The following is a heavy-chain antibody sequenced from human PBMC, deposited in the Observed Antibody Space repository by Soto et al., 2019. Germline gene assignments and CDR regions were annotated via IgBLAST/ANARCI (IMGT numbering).Heavy chain of an antibody. CDR2: IGNKADSYST. CDR3: ATPGYSASYSAFGV. J-gene: IGHJ3*01. CDR1: GFTFSDHY. D-gene: IGHD1-26*01. Sequence: EVPLVESGGGLVQPGGSLRLCCAVSGFTFSDHYMDWVRQAPGKGLEWIGRIGNKADSYSTEYAASVKGRIIVSRDDSKNSVYLQMNGLKIEDTAVYYCATPGYSASYSAFGVWGQGTMVTVSS. V-gene: IGHV3-72*01.